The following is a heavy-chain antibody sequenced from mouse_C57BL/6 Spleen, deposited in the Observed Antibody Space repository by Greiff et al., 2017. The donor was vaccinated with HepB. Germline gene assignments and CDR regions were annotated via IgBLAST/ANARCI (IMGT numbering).Heavy chain of an antibody. CDR3: ARRDYGPMDY. CDR2: IDPSDSYT. Sequence: VQLQQPGAELVMPGASVKLSCKASGYTFTSYWMHWVKQRPGQGLEWIGEIDPSDSYTNYNQKFKGKSTLTVDKSSSTAYMQLSSLTSEDSAVYYCARRDYGPMDYWGQGTSVTVSS. D-gene: IGHD1-2*01. V-gene: IGHV1-69*01. J-gene: IGHJ4*01. CDR1: GYTFTSYW.